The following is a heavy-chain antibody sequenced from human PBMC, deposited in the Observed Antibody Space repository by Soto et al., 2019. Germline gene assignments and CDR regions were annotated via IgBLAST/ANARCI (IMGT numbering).Heavy chain of an antibody. CDR3: ARVVGALGHWFDP. J-gene: IGHJ5*02. CDR1: GYTFTSYG. CDR2: ISAYNGNT. D-gene: IGHD1-26*01. Sequence: QVQLVQSGGEVKKPGASVKVSCKASGYTFTSYGISWVRQAPGQGLEWMGRISAYNGNTNYAQKHQGRVTMTTDPSTSPAYMERRSLRSDDTAVYYCARVVGALGHWFDPWGQGTLVTVSS. V-gene: IGHV1-18*01.